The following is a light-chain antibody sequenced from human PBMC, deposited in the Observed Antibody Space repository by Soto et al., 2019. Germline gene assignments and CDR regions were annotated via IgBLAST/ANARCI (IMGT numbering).Light chain of an antibody. Sequence: QSALTQPASVSGSPGQSVTISCTGTSSDVGGYDYVSWYQHHPGKAPKLVIYDVTYRPSGVSDRFSGSKSANPASLTISGLQAEDEADYYCSSYTSSSTYVFGTGTKLTVL. CDR2: DVT. CDR1: SSDVGGYDY. J-gene: IGLJ1*01. CDR3: SSYTSSSTYV. V-gene: IGLV2-14*01.